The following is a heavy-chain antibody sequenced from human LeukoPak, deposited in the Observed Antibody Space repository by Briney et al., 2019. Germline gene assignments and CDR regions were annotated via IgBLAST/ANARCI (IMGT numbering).Heavy chain of an antibody. Sequence: SETLSLTCTVSGGSISSSSYYWGWIRQPPGKGLEWIGSIYYSGSTYYNPSLKSRVTISVDTSKNQFSLKLSSVTAADTAVYYCARDPQSSSWFDYWGQGTLVTVSS. V-gene: IGHV4-39*07. CDR1: GGSISSSSYY. CDR3: ARDPQSSSWFDY. J-gene: IGHJ5*01. D-gene: IGHD6-13*01. CDR2: IYYSGST.